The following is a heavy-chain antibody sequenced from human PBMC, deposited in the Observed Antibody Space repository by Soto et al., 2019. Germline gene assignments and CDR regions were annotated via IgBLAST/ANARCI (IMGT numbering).Heavy chain of an antibody. J-gene: IGHJ4*02. CDR2: INPSGGST. CDR3: ARDAGYCSGGSCYPGDY. D-gene: IGHD2-15*01. V-gene: IGHV1-46*03. CDR1: GYTFTSYY. Sequence: QVQLVQSGAEVKKPGASVKVSCKASGYTFTSYYMHWVRQAPGQGLEWMGIINPSGGSTSYAQKFQGSVTMTRDTSTSSVYMELSSLRSEDTAVYYCARDAGYCSGGSCYPGDYWGQGTLVTVSS.